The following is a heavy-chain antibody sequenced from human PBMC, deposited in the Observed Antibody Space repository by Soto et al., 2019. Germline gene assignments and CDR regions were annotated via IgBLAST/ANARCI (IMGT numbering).Heavy chain of an antibody. J-gene: IGHJ4*02. V-gene: IGHV3-9*01. CDR2: ISWNSRSI. Sequence: EVQWGESGGGLVQPGGSLRLSCAASGFTVAESSMHWVRQAPGKGLEWGSGISWNSRSIDYADSVNGRFTISRDNAKNSLVLQMNSLRPEDTSLYYCTKGYYGAGSSYFDYWSRGALVTVSS. CDR3: TKGYYGAGSSYFDY. CDR1: GFTVAESS. D-gene: IGHD3-10*01.